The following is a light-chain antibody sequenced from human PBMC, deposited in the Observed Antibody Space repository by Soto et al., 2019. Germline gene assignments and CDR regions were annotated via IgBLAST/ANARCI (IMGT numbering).Light chain of an antibody. Sequence: DFQMTQSPSTLSASVGDRVTITCRASQNIRSRLAWFQQKPGKAPKLLIYDASSLESGVPQRFSGSGSGTEFTLTISSLQPDDFATYYCQQYNSYWTFGQGTKVDI. V-gene: IGKV1-5*01. CDR3: QQYNSYWT. CDR1: QNIRSR. CDR2: DAS. J-gene: IGKJ1*01.